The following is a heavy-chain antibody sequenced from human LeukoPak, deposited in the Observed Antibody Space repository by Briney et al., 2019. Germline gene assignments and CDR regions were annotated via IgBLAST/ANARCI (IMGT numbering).Heavy chain of an antibody. J-gene: IGHJ6*03. Sequence: GGSLRLSCAASEFTFVRYAMNWVLQAPGKGLEWVSYISSSSFKIGYADSVKGRFTISRDNSKNSLYLQMDSLRVEDTAVYYCVRDPSYGSSWYYYMDVWGKGPTVTVSS. D-gene: IGHD6-13*01. CDR3: VRDPSYGSSWYYYMDV. CDR2: ISSSSFKI. V-gene: IGHV3-48*04. CDR1: EFTFVRYA.